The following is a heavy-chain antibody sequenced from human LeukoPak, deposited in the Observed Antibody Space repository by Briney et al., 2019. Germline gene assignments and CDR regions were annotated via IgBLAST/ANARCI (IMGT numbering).Heavy chain of an antibody. J-gene: IGHJ4*02. V-gene: IGHV3-73*01. Sequence: GGSLRLSCAASGFTFSGSAMHWVRQASGKGLEWVGRIRSKANSYATAYAASVKGRFTISSDDSKNTLYLQMNSLRAEDTAVYYCTRGGVDYWGQGTLVTVSS. CDR1: GFTFSGSA. CDR3: TRGGVDY. D-gene: IGHD3-16*01. CDR2: IRSKANSYAT.